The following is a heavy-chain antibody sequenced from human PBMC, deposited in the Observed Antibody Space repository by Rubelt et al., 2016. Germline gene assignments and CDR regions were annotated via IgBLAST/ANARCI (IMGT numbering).Heavy chain of an antibody. J-gene: IGHJ4*02. V-gene: IGHV1-69*04. CDR3: ARDDCSSTSCSPQG. D-gene: IGHD2-2*01. CDR1: GGTSRTYS. CDR2: IIHIIGIA. Sequence: QVQLVQSGAEVKKPGSSVKVSCKASGGTSRTYSISWVRQAPGQGLEWMGRIIHIIGIANSAQKFQSSVTITADKSTSTAYMELSSLRSEDTAVYYCARDDCSSTSCSPQGWGQGTLVTVSS.